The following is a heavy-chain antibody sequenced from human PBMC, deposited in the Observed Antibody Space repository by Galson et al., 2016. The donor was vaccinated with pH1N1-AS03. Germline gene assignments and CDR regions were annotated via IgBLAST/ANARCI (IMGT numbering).Heavy chain of an antibody. CDR1: GFSLHDGGLG. CDR3: AHRFYGSGASFFDF. D-gene: IGHD3-10*01. V-gene: IGHV2-5*01. Sequence: PALVTPTQTLTLTCTFSGFSLHDGGLGVGWIRQPPGKALEWLGMIYWHDDQRYNPSLQNRLTLTQGVSKSEVVLQMTNVGPEDTATYYCAHRFYGSGASFFDFWGQGIVVVVS. J-gene: IGHJ4*02. CDR2: IYWHDDQ.